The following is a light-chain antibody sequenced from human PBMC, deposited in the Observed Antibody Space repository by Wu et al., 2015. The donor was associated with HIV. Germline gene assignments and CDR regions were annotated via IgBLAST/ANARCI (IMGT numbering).Light chain of an antibody. CDR1: QSVSSN. CDR3: QQCHSFPLT. Sequence: EIVMTQFPATLSVSPGERVTLSCRASQSVSSNVAWYQQKPGQAPRLLIYGASNRATGIPARFSGSESGTEFTLTINSLQPEDIATYYCQQCHSFPLTFGGGT. V-gene: IGKV3-15*01. J-gene: IGKJ4*01. CDR2: GAS.